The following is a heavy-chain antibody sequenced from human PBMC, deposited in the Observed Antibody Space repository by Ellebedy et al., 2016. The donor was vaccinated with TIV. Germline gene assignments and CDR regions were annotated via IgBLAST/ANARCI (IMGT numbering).Heavy chain of an antibody. V-gene: IGHV3-30-3*01. J-gene: IGHJ4*02. D-gene: IGHD5-12*01. CDR3: ARPGGYSGYDQYD. CDR2: ISYDGSNK. CDR1: GFTFSNYA. Sequence: GESLKISXATSGFTFSNYAMHWVRQAPGKGLEWVALISYDGSNKYYVDSVKGRFTISRDNSKNSLYLQMNSLRAEDTAVYYCARPGGYSGYDQYDWGQGTLVTVSS.